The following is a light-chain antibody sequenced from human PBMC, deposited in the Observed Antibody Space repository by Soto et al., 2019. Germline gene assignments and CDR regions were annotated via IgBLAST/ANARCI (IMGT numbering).Light chain of an antibody. CDR2: GAS. CDR3: QQYGSIPRT. CDR1: QSVSSNF. Sequence: EIVLTQSPDTLSLSPGERATLSCRASQSVSSNFLAWYQQKPGQAPRLLIYGASHRATGIPDRFSGSGSGTDFTLTISRLEPEDVAVYYCQQYGSIPRTFGQGTKVEIK. V-gene: IGKV3-20*01. J-gene: IGKJ1*01.